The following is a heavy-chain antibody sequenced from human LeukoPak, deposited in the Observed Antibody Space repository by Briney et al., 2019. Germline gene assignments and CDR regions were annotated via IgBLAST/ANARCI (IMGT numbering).Heavy chain of an antibody. D-gene: IGHD6-19*01. V-gene: IGHV3-23*01. CDR1: GGTFTIYA. J-gene: IGHJ4*02. CDR3: AKYGIEVAGKALPDW. Sequence: GASVTLSCTASGGTFTIYAISWVRQAPGKGLEWVSSISGGAASTDYVDSVKGRFTISRDNSKSTLYLQMNSLRAEDTAVYYCAKYGIEVAGKALPDWWGQGTLVTVSS. CDR2: ISGGAAST.